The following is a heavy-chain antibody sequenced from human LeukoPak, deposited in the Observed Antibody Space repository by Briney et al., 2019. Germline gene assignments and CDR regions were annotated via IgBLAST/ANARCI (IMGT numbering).Heavy chain of an antibody. D-gene: IGHD3-22*01. CDR1: GFTFSTYA. CDR3: ARSRSGYGIFDF. J-gene: IGHJ4*02. Sequence: GGSLRLSCAASGFTFSTYAMSWVRQAPGKGLEWVSTISVSGGTTHYADSVKGRFTISRDNSKNTLYLQMSSLRAEDTAVYYCARSRSGYGIFDFWGQGTLVTVSS. V-gene: IGHV3-23*01. CDR2: ISVSGGTT.